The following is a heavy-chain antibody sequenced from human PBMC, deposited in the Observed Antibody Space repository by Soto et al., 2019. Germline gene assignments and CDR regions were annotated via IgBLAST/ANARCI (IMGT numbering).Heavy chain of an antibody. D-gene: IGHD6-19*01. J-gene: IGHJ6*02. CDR3: ALLGGWSGGSSGMDV. V-gene: IGHV3-72*01. CDR2: IRRKANSYTT. CDR1: GLIFSDYH. Sequence: EVQLVESGGGLVQPGGSLRLSCAASGLIFSDYHMDWVRQAQGKGLEWVGRIRRKANSYTTEYAASVKGRFTISRHDSKNSLYLQMNSLKSEDTAVYYCALLGGWSGGSSGMDVWGQGTTVTVSS.